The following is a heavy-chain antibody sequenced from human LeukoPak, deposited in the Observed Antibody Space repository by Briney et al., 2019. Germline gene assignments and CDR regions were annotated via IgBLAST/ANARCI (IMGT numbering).Heavy chain of an antibody. D-gene: IGHD2-15*01. V-gene: IGHV3-11*01. CDR1: GFTFSDYY. CDR2: ISNSGSTI. Sequence: GGSLRLSCAASGFTFSDYYMSWIRQAPGKGLEWVSYISNSGSTIYYADSVKGRFTISRDNAKNSLYLQMNSLRAEDTAVYYCATAASRLSAFDIWGQGTMVTVSS. CDR3: ATAASRLSAFDI. J-gene: IGHJ3*02.